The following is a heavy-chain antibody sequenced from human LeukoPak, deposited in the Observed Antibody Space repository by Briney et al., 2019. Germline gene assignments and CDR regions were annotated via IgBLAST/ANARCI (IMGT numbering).Heavy chain of an antibody. CDR3: AREEGGSGWYSYYYGMDV. CDR1: GFTFSSYA. D-gene: IGHD6-19*01. Sequence: PGGSLRLSCAASGFTFSSYAMHWVRQAPGKGLERVAVISYDGSNKYYADSVKGRFTISRDNSKNTLYLQMNSLRAEDTAVYYCAREEGGSGWYSYYYGMDVWGQGTTVTVSS. V-gene: IGHV3-30-3*01. CDR2: ISYDGSNK. J-gene: IGHJ6*02.